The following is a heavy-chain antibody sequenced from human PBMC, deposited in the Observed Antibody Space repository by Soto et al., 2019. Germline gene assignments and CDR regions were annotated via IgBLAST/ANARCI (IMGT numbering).Heavy chain of an antibody. J-gene: IGHJ3*02. CDR2: IIPILGIA. V-gene: IGHV1-69*02. Sequence: QVQLVQSGAEVKKPGSSVKVSCKASGGTFSSYTISWVRQAPGQGLEWMGRIIPILGIANYAQKFQGRVTITADKSTSTAYMELSRLRSEDTAVYYCXXXXXXXXXXXXXXXIXGQGTMVTVSS. CDR1: GGTFSSYT. CDR3: XXXXXXXXXXXXXXXI.